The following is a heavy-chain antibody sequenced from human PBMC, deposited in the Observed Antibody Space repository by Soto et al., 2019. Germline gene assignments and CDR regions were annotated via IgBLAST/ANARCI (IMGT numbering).Heavy chain of an antibody. CDR2: ISGSGGST. D-gene: IGHD2-2*01. Sequence: GGSLRLSCAASGFTFRRYAMNWVRQAPGRGLEWVSGISGSGGSTYYADSVKGRFTISRGNSKNTLYLQMNSLRVEDTAVYYCAKWSDIVVVPAAMPPDYGGYTTGYFDYWGQGTPVTVSS. CDR1: GFTFRRYA. CDR3: AKWSDIVVVPAAMPPDYGGYTTGYFDY. V-gene: IGHV3-23*01. J-gene: IGHJ4*02.